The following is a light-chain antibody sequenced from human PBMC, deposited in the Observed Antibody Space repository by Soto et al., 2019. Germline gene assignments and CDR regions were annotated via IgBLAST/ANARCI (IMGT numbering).Light chain of an antibody. CDR2: WAS. J-gene: IGKJ2*01. V-gene: IGKV4-1*01. CDR1: QSVLSSSNNKNF. CDR3: HQYYLSHT. Sequence: DIVMTQSPDSLAVSLGERATINCKSSQSVLSSSNNKNFLAWYQQKPGQPPKLLIYWASTRESGVPDRFSGSGSGTDFTLSIGNLQAEYEAVYYWHQYYLSHTFGQGTKLEIK.